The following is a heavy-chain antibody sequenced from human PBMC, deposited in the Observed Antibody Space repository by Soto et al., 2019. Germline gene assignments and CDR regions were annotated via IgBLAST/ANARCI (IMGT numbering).Heavy chain of an antibody. CDR2: ISWDGGST. CDR1: GFTFDDYA. J-gene: IGHJ6*02. D-gene: IGHD2-2*02. V-gene: IGHV3-43D*04. CDR3: AKDMEGVVVVPAAIQYGMDV. Sequence: PGGSLRLSCAASGFTFDDYAMHWVRQAPGKGLEWVSLISWDGGSTYYADSVKGRFTISRDNSKNSLYLQMNSLRAEDTALYYCAKDMEGVVVVPAAIQYGMDVWGQGTTVTVSS.